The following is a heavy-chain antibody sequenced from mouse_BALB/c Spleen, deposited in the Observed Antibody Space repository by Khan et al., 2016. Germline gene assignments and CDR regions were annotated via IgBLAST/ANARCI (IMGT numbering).Heavy chain of an antibody. CDR3: ARAGNYQHDGAIDY. CDR2: ISSGSSNI. CDR1: GFTFSRFG. D-gene: IGHD2-1*01. V-gene: IGHV5-17*02. J-gene: IGHJ4*01. Sequence: EVELVESGGGLVQPGGSRKLSCAASGFTFSRFGIHWVRQAPEKGLEWVAYISSGSSNIYYEDKVKGRFTISRDNPKNTLFLQITRLKSEDTALSYCARAGNYQHDGAIDYWGQGTSVTVSA.